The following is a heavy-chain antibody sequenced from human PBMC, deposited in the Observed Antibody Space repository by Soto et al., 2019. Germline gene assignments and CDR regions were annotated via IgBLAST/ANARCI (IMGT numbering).Heavy chain of an antibody. CDR3: ARDRPSYVLRFLEWNGMDV. V-gene: IGHV3-30-3*01. CDR2: ISYDGSNK. D-gene: IGHD3-3*01. J-gene: IGHJ6*02. CDR1: GFTFSSYA. Sequence: PGGSLRLSCAASGFTFSSYAMHWVRQAPGKGLEWVAVISYDGSNKYYADSVKGRFTISRDNSKNTLYLQMNSLRAEDTAVYYCARDRPSYVLRFLEWNGMDVWGQGTTVTVSS.